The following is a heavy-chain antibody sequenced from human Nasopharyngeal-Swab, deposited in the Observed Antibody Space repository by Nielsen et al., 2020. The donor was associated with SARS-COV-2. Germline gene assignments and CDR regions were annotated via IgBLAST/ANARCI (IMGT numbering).Heavy chain of an antibody. CDR3: ASDSRY. Sequence: GESLKISCAASGFTFSDYTMNWVRQAPGQGLEWVSSISSSGSYMYYTDSVKGRFTMSRDNAKNSLYLQMNSLRAEDTAVYYCASDSRYWGRGTLVTVSS. D-gene: IGHD2-2*01. CDR2: ISSSGSYM. CDR1: GFTFSDYT. V-gene: IGHV3-21*01. J-gene: IGHJ4*02.